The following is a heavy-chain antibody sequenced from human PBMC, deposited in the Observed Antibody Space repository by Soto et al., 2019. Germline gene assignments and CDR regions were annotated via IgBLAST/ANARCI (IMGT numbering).Heavy chain of an antibody. CDR2: IYYSGST. CDR3: ARGLYSGTYPPSY. Sequence: TSETLSLTCSVSDGSISSYYWSWIRQPPGKGLEWIGHIYYSGSTNYNPSLKSRVTISVDTSKNEISLKLSSVTAADTAVYYCARGLYSGTYPPSYWGQGTLVTVSS. V-gene: IGHV4-59*01. J-gene: IGHJ4*02. D-gene: IGHD1-26*01. CDR1: DGSISSYY.